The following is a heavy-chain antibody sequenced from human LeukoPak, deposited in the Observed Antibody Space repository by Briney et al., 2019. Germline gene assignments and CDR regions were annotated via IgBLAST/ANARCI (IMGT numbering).Heavy chain of an antibody. CDR1: GFTFSSCS. J-gene: IGHJ4*02. CDR2: ISSSGTYI. D-gene: IGHD1-26*01. Sequence: GGSLRLSCAASGFTFSSCSMNWVRQAPGKGLEWVSSISSSGTYIYYRDSVKGRFTISRDNAENSLYLEMNSLRVEDTAIYYCVRDRGSYRPIDYWGQGTLVTVSS. V-gene: IGHV3-21*01. CDR3: VRDRGSYRPIDY.